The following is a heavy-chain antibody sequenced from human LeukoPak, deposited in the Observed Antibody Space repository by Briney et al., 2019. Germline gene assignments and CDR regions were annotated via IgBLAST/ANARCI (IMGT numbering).Heavy chain of an antibody. CDR3: ARKKLVDTDSIMVYYYYAMDV. J-gene: IGHJ6*02. D-gene: IGHD5-18*01. CDR2: IYSDGSSY. Sequence: GGSLRLSCAASGFTFSSYWMHWVRQAPGKGLVWVSRIYSDGSSYTADSVKGRFTISRDNSKNTLYLQMNSLRAEDTAVYYCARKKLVDTDSIMVYYYYAMDVWGQGTTVTVSS. CDR1: GFTFSSYW. V-gene: IGHV3-74*03.